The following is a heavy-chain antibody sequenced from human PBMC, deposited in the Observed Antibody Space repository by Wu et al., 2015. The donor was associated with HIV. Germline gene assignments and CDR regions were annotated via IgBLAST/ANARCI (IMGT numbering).Heavy chain of an antibody. Sequence: QVQLVQSGAEVKQPGASVKVACKSHGYTFADYYIHWVRQAPGQGLEWMGGINPNGVGTNFAQTFRARVTMTRATSISTAYMELSGLTPDDTAVYYCARDRAMVGATSGYSDLWGRGTLVTVSS. CDR3: ARDRAMVGATSGYSDL. CDR2: INPNGVGT. D-gene: IGHD1-26*01. CDR1: GYTFADYY. V-gene: IGHV1-2*02. J-gene: IGHJ2*01.